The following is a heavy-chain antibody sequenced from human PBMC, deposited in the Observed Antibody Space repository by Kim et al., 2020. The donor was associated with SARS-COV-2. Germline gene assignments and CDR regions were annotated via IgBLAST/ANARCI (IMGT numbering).Heavy chain of an antibody. J-gene: IGHJ6*02. V-gene: IGHV1-2*02. Sequence: QKVQGRVTKTRDTSISTAYMELSRLRSDDTAVYYCAREPGNSNYFYGMDVWGQGTTVTVSS. D-gene: IGHD4-4*01. CDR3: AREPGNSNYFYGMDV.